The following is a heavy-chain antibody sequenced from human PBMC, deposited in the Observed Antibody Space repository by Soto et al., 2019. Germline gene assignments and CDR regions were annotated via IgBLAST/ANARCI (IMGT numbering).Heavy chain of an antibody. J-gene: IGHJ4*02. CDR3: AATPLAYSSGWYDY. D-gene: IGHD6-19*01. V-gene: IGHV4-39*01. CDR2: IYYSGST. CDR1: GGSISSSSYY. Sequence: SETLSLTCTVSGGSISSSSYYWGWIRQPPGKGLEWIGSIYYSGSTYYNPSLKSRVTISVDTSKNQFSLKLSSVTAADTAVYYCAATPLAYSSGWYDYWGQGTLVTVSS.